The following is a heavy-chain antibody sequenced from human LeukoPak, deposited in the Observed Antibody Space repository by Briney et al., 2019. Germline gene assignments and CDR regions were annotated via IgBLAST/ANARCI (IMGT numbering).Heavy chain of an antibody. V-gene: IGHV3-48*01. CDR2: ISRSSSNI. CDR3: AREEIPFLGYYDFWSGYYSNMDV. Sequence: GGSLRLSCAASGFTFSRYSMKWVRQAPGKGVEWVSYISRSSSNIYYAASVKGRFTISRDNARISLYLQMNSLRAEDTAVYYCAREEIPFLGYYDFWSGYYSNMDVWGKGTTVTVSS. CDR1: GFTFSRYS. D-gene: IGHD3-3*01. J-gene: IGHJ6*03.